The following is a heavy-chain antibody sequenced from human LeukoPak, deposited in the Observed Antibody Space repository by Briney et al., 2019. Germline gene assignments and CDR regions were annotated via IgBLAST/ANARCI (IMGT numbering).Heavy chain of an antibody. Sequence: SETLSLTCTVSGGSISSSSHYWGWIRQPSGKGLEWIGNIYYSGSTTYNPSLKSRVTISVDTSKNQFSLKLSSVTAADTAEYYCTRRVAGSAYRDYWGQGTLVTVSS. D-gene: IGHD3-22*01. CDR3: TRRVAGSAYRDY. CDR2: IYYSGST. J-gene: IGHJ4*02. CDR1: GGSISSSSHY. V-gene: IGHV4-39*01.